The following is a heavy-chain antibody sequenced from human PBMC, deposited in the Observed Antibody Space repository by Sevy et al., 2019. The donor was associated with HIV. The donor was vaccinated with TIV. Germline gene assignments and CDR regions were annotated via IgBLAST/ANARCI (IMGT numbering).Heavy chain of an antibody. Sequence: GGSLRLSCAASGFTFSSYSMNWVRQAPGKGLEWVSSISSSSSYIYYADSVKGRFTISRDNAKNSLYLQMNSLRAEDTAVYYCARDGKIDAFDIWGQGTIVTVSS. J-gene: IGHJ3*02. D-gene: IGHD1-26*01. CDR3: ARDGKIDAFDI. V-gene: IGHV3-21*01. CDR1: GFTFSSYS. CDR2: ISSSSSYI.